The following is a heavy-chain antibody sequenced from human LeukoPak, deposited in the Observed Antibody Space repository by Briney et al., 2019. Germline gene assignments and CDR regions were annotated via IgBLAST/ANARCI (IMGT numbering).Heavy chain of an antibody. D-gene: IGHD6-19*01. CDR3: AKIFSGWQYYFDY. Sequence: GGSLRLSCAASGFTFSSYAMSWVRQAPGKGLEWVSAISDSGGSTYYADSVKGRFTISRDNSKNTLYLQMNSLRAEDTAVYYCAKIFSGWQYYFDYWGQGTLVTVSS. V-gene: IGHV3-23*01. CDR1: GFTFSSYA. J-gene: IGHJ4*02. CDR2: ISDSGGST.